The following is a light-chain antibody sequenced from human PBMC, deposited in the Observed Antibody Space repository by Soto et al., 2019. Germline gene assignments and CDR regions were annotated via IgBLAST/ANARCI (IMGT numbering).Light chain of an antibody. CDR1: SSDVGDYNY. Sequence: QSVLTQPRSVSGSPGQSVTIYCTGTSSDVGDYNYVSWYQQHPGKAPKLLIYAVNMRPSGVPDRFSGSKSGNTASLTISGLQAEDEADYSCCSYAGSYTWVFGGGTQLTVL. V-gene: IGLV2-11*01. CDR2: AVN. J-gene: IGLJ3*02. CDR3: CSYAGSYTWV.